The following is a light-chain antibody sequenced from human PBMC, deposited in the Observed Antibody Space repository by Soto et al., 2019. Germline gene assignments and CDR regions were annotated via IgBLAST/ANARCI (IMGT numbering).Light chain of an antibody. CDR3: QHYNNWPPPLT. CDR1: QSVSSN. Sequence: EIVMTQSPATLSVSPGERATLSCRASQSVSSNLAWYQQKPGQAPRLLIYGASTRATGITTRISGSGSGTEFALTISSLQSEDFAVYYCQHYNNWPPPLTFGGGTKVEIK. J-gene: IGKJ4*01. V-gene: IGKV3-15*01. CDR2: GAS.